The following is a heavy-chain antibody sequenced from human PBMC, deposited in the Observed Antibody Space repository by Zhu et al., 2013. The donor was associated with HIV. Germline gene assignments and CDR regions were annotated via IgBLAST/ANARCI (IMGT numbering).Heavy chain of an antibody. CDR3: ASRLLWGGMDV. D-gene: IGHD3-10*01. CDR2: IYHSGNT. V-gene: IGHV4-4*02. J-gene: IGHJ6*02. Sequence: QVQLQESGPGLVKPSGTLSLTCDVSGASISSTNRWSWVRQPPGKGLEWIGEIYHSGNTNYNPSLKSRVTISVDMSKNQFSLRLRTVTAADTAMYYCASRLLWGGMDVWGLGTTVTVSS. CDR1: GASISSTNR.